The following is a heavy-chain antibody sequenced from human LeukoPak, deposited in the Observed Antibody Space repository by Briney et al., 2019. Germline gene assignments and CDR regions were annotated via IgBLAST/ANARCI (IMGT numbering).Heavy chain of an antibody. J-gene: IGHJ3*02. CDR3: ARGDRYGGYDHDAFDI. CDR2: ITSSGTSI. V-gene: IGHV3-11*01. Sequence: GGSLRLSCAASGFSFSDYYMRWIRQAPGKGLECVAYITSSGTSIYYADSVKGRFTISRDNAKNSLYLQMNSLRAEDTALFYCARGDRYGGYDHDAFDIWGQGTMVTVSS. D-gene: IGHD5-12*01. CDR1: GFSFSDYY.